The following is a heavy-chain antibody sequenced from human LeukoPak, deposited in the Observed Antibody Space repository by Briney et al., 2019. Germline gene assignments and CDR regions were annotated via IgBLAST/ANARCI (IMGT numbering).Heavy chain of an antibody. V-gene: IGHV3-21*01. Sequence: PGGSLRLSCAASGFTFSSYSMNWVRQAPGKGLEWVSSISSNSSYIYYADSVKGRFTISRDNAKNSLYLQMNSLRAEDTAVYYCARDSIAAEQNWFDPWGQGTLVTVSS. CDR3: ARDSIAAEQNWFDP. J-gene: IGHJ5*02. D-gene: IGHD6-13*01. CDR1: GFTFSSYS. CDR2: ISSNSSYI.